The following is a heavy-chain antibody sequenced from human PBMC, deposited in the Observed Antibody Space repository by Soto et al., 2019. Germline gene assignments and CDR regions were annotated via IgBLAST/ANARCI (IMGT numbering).Heavy chain of an antibody. CDR3: ARKADFGELSPGTKVGMDV. D-gene: IGHD3-10*01. CDR2: ISAYNGNT. Sequence: QVQLVQSGAEVKKPGASVKVSCKASGYTFTSYGISWVRQAPGQGLEWMGWISAYNGNTNYAQKLQGRVTMTTDTAASTAYMELRGLRSDDTAVYYGARKADFGELSPGTKVGMDVWGQGTTVTVSS. V-gene: IGHV1-18*01. J-gene: IGHJ6*02. CDR1: GYTFTSYG.